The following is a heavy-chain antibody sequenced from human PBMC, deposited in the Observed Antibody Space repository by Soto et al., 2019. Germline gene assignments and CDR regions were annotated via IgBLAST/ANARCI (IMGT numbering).Heavy chain of an antibody. CDR2: IVPMFGTA. J-gene: IGHJ5*02. Sequence: QVQLVQSGAEVKEPGSSVNVSCKTSGGTFGNTAVTWVRQAPGQGLEWIGGIVPMFGTANYAQKFRGRVTITADESTSIAYMELSSLRSDDTAVYYCARDGDPGYSFWSGPLGGGRFDPWGQGTLVTVSS. V-gene: IGHV1-69*12. CDR1: GGTFGNTA. CDR3: ARDGDPGYSFWSGPLGGGRFDP. D-gene: IGHD3-3*01.